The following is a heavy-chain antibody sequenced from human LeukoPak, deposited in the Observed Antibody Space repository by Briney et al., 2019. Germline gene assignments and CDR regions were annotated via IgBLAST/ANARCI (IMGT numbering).Heavy chain of an antibody. CDR1: GFTFSSHW. D-gene: IGHD2-15*01. CDR3: ATLYCSGGSCPDAFDI. CDR2: IKYDASST. V-gene: IGHV3-74*01. J-gene: IGHJ3*02. Sequence: PGRSLRLSCADSGFTFSSHWMHRVRQAPGKGLVWVSRIKYDASSTSYADSVKGRFTISRDNAKNTLYLQMNSLRAEDTAVYYCATLYCSGGSCPDAFDIWGQGTMVTVSS.